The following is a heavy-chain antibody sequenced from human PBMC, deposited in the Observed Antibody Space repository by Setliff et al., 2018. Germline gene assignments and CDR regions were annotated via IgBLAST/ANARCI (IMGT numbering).Heavy chain of an antibody. V-gene: IGHV4-30-4*01. J-gene: IGHJ4*02. Sequence: SETLSLTCTVSGGSISSGDYYWRWIRQPPGKGLEWIGYIYYSGSTYYNPSLKSRVTISVDTSKNQFSLKLSSVTAADTAVYYCARAVAGNFDYWGQGTLVTVSS. CDR2: IYYSGST. CDR3: ARAVAGNFDY. D-gene: IGHD6-19*01. CDR1: GGSISSGDYY.